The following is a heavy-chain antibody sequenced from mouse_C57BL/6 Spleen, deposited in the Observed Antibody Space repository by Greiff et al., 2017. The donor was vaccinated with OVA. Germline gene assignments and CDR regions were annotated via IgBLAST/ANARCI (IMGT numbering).Heavy chain of an antibody. V-gene: IGHV1-26*01. CDR1: GYTFTDYY. D-gene: IGHD2-2*01. Sequence: EVQLQQSGPELVKPGASVKISCKASGYTFTDYYMNWVKQSHGKSLEWIGDINPNNGGTSYNQKFKGKATLTVDKSSSTAYMELRSLTSEDSAVYYCAREGLRRGVYYYAMDYWGQGTSVTVSS. J-gene: IGHJ4*01. CDR2: INPNNGGT. CDR3: AREGLRRGVYYYAMDY.